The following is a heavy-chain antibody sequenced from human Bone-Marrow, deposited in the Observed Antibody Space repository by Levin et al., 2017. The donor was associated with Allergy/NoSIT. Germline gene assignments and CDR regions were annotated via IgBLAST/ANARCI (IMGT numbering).Heavy chain of an antibody. CDR3: ARDRSGSYSLVAFDI. D-gene: IGHD1-26*01. CDR2: IYYSGST. Sequence: SQTLSLTCTVSGGSISSGGYYWSWIRQHPGKGLEWIGYIYYSGSTYYNPSLKSRVTISVDTSKNQFSLKLSSVTAADTAVYYCARDRSGSYSLVAFDIWGQGTMVTVSS. J-gene: IGHJ3*02. V-gene: IGHV4-31*03. CDR1: GGSISSGGYY.